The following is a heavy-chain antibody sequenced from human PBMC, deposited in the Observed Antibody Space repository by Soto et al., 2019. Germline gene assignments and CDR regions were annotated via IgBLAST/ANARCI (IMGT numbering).Heavy chain of an antibody. Sequence: SETLSLTCAVYGGSFSGYYWSWIRQPPGKGLEWIGEINHSGSTNYNPSLKSRVTISVDTSKNQFSLKLSSVTAADTAVYYCARLKLELPCGMDVWGQGTTVTVSS. CDR3: ARLKLELPCGMDV. V-gene: IGHV4-34*01. J-gene: IGHJ6*02. CDR2: INHSGST. D-gene: IGHD1-7*01. CDR1: GGSFSGYY.